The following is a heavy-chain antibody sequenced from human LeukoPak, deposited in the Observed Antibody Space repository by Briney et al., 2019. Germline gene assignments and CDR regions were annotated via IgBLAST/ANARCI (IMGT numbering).Heavy chain of an antibody. CDR3: ARDGGYDFWSGPSWFDP. Sequence: ASVKVSCKASGYTFTSYGISWVRQAPGQGLEWMGWISAYNGNTNYAQKLQGRVTMTTDTSTSTAYMELRSLRSDDTAVYYCARDGGYDFWSGPSWFDPWGQGTLVTVSS. V-gene: IGHV1-18*01. CDR1: GYTFTSYG. J-gene: IGHJ5*02. D-gene: IGHD3-3*01. CDR2: ISAYNGNT.